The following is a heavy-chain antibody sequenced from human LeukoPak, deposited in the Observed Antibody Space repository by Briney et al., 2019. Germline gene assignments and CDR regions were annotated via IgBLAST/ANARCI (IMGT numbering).Heavy chain of an antibody. CDR1: GGSISSGGYY. J-gene: IGHJ5*02. V-gene: IGHV4-31*03. Sequence: TLSLTCTVSGGSISSGGYYWSWLRQHPGKGLEWIGYIFYSGSTYYNPSLKRRVTISVDTSKNQFSLKLSSVTAADTAVYYCARDTRYCSSTSCPNWFDPWGQGTLVTVSS. CDR2: IFYSGST. D-gene: IGHD2-2*01. CDR3: ARDTRYCSSTSCPNWFDP.